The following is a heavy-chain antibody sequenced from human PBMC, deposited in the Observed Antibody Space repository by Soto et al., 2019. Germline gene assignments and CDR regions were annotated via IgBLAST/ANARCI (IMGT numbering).Heavy chain of an antibody. D-gene: IGHD6-6*01. CDR1: GLTFSSYS. Sequence: GGSLRLSCAASGLTFSSYSMNWVRQAPGKGLEWVSYISSSSSTIYYADSVKGRFAISRDNAKNSLYLQMNSLRDEDTVVYYCARPEYSSSSYGMDVWGQGTTVTVSS. V-gene: IGHV3-48*02. CDR3: ARPEYSSSSYGMDV. CDR2: ISSSSSTI. J-gene: IGHJ6*02.